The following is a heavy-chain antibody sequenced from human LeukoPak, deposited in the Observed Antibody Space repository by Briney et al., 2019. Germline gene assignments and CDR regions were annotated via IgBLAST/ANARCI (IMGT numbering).Heavy chain of an antibody. CDR1: GGSISSGSYY. Sequence: SQTLSLTCTVSGGSISSGSYYWSWIRQPAGKGLEFIGRIYKSGSTNYNPSLNSRVSISVDMSKNQFSLRLNSVTAADTAVYYCARDRGDYDFWSGTSVGDAFDIWGQGTLVTVSS. CDR2: IYKSGST. D-gene: IGHD3-3*01. V-gene: IGHV4-61*02. J-gene: IGHJ3*02. CDR3: ARDRGDYDFWSGTSVGDAFDI.